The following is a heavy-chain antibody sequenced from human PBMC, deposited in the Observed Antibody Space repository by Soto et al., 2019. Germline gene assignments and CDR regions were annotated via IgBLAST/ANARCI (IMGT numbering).Heavy chain of an antibody. CDR3: ARAGVVATVRLAFDG. Sequence: SETLSLTCSVSGGSIANYYWSWIRQPPGKGLEWIGYVYYSGSTNYNPSLKSRITMSIDTSKNLFSLKLTSVTAADTAMYYCARAGVVATVRLAFDGWGRGTLVTVSS. V-gene: IGHV4-59*01. CDR2: VYYSGST. D-gene: IGHD5-12*01. CDR1: GGSIANYY. J-gene: IGHJ4*02.